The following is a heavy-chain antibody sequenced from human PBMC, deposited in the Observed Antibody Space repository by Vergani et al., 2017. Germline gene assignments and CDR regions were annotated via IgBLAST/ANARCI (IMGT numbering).Heavy chain of an antibody. D-gene: IGHD4-11*01. CDR1: GFTFSSYG. J-gene: IGHJ6*03. Sequence: QVQLVESGGGVVQPGRSLRLSCAASGFTFSSYGMHWVRQAPGKGLEWVAVIWYDGSNKYYADSVKGRFTISRDNSKNTLYLQMNSLRAEDTAVYYCAIEGTTVNTEAFYDDYYMDGGDKGKTVIVS. CDR3: AIEGTTVNTEAFYDDYYMDG. V-gene: IGHV3-33*01. CDR2: IWYDGSNK.